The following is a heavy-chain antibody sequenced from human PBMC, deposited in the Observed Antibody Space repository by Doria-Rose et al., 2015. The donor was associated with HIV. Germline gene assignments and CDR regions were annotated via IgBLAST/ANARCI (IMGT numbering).Heavy chain of an antibody. CDR2: ISSSGSII. D-gene: IGHD2-15*01. J-gene: IGHJ4*02. Sequence: YMSWIRQAPGKGLEWVSYISSSGSIIHYGDSVKGRFTISRDNARNSLYLQMSSLRAEDTAVYYCARGVEDLGYWGQGTRVTVSS. CDR3: ARGVEDLGY. CDR1: Y. V-gene: IGHV3-11*01.